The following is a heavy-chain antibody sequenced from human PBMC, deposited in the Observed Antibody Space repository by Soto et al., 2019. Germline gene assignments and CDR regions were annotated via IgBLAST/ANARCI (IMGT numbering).Heavy chain of an antibody. CDR1: GYTFTNYY. J-gene: IGHJ6*02. CDR3: ARGGYYDSSGSRNYHYYGMNV. V-gene: IGHV1-18*01. D-gene: IGHD3-22*01. CDR2: ISPYDGNT. Sequence: ASVKVSCKASGYTFTNYYMHWVRQAPGQGLEWLGWISPYDGNTKYAQILQGRVSMTTDTSTKTAYMEVRSLRSDDTAVYYCARGGYYDSSGSRNYHYYGMNVWGQGTTVTVSS.